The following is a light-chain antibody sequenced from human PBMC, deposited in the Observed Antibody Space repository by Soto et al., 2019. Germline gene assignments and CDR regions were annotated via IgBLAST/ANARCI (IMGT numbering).Light chain of an antibody. J-gene: IGKJ1*01. Sequence: EIVLTQSPGTLSLSPGERATLSCRASQSVSSSYLAWYQQKPGQAPRLLIHDTSSRATGIPDRFSSSGSGTDFTLAISRLEPEDFAVYYCQQCGSSPSFGQGTKVELK. CDR2: DTS. CDR1: QSVSSSY. V-gene: IGKV3-20*01. CDR3: QQCGSSPS.